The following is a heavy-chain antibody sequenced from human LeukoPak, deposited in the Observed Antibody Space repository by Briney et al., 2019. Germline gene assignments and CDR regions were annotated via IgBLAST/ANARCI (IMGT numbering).Heavy chain of an antibody. D-gene: IGHD2-2*01. CDR1: GGTFSSYA. CDR3: AARLLVVPPRVDYFDY. J-gene: IGHJ4*02. V-gene: IGHV1-69*05. CDR2: IIPIFGTA. Sequence: ASVKVSCKASGGTFSSYAISWVRQAPGQGLEWMGGIIPIFGTANYAQKFQGRVTITTDESTSTAYMELSSLRSEDTAVYYCAARLLVVPPRVDYFDYWGQGTLVTVSS.